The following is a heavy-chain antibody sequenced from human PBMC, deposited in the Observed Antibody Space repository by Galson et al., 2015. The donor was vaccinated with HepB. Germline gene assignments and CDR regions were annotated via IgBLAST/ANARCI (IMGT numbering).Heavy chain of an antibody. CDR1: GFTFSSYS. Sequence: SLRLSCAASGFTFSSYSMNWVRQAPGRGLEWVSSISSSSSYIYYADSVKGRFTISRDNAKNSLYLQMNSLRAEDTAVYYCARDGDGSYYDILTGYYWVGNYYYYMDVWGKGTTVTISS. CDR2: ISSSSSYI. V-gene: IGHV3-21*01. CDR3: ARDGDGSYYDILTGYYWVGNYYYYMDV. D-gene: IGHD3-9*01. J-gene: IGHJ6*03.